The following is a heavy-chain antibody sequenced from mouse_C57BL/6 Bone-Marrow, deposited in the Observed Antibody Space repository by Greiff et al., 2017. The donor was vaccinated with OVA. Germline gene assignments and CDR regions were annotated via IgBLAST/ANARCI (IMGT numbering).Heavy chain of an antibody. CDR1: GFTFSSYA. D-gene: IGHD2-3*01. CDR2: ISSGGDYI. J-gene: IGHJ3*01. CDR3: TRDGYYWFAY. Sequence: EVQLVASGEGLVKPGGSLKLSCAASGFTFSSYAMSWVRQTPEKRLEWVAYISSGGDYIYYADTVKGRFTISRDNARNTLYLQMSSLKSEDTAMYYCTRDGYYWFAYWGQGTLVTVSA. V-gene: IGHV5-9-1*02.